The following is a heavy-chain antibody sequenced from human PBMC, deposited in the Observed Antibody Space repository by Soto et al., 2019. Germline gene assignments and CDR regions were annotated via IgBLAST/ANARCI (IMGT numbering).Heavy chain of an antibody. D-gene: IGHD3-9*01. CDR1: GYTFTSYD. CDR2: INPNSGGT. J-gene: IGHJ5*02. Sequence: QVQLVQSGAEVKKPGSSVKVSCKASGYTFTSYDMHWVRQAPGQGLEWMGWINPNSGGTNYAQKFQGRVTTTRKTYISTAYMGLGSLGADYWAVYYCARSESVVTGYAFDPWGQGTLVTVSS. CDR3: ARSESVVTGYAFDP. V-gene: IGHV1-2*02.